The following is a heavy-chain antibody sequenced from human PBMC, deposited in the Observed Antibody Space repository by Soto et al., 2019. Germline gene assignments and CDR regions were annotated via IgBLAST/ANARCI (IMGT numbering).Heavy chain of an antibody. V-gene: IGHV4-34*01. CDR3: ARGPWDYGMDV. Sequence: SETLSLTCAVYGGSFSGYYWSWIRQPPGKGLEWIGEINHSGSTNYNPSLKSRVTISVDTSKNQFSLKLSSVTAADTAVYYCARGPWDYGMDVWGQVTTVTVSS. CDR2: INHSGST. J-gene: IGHJ6*02. CDR1: GGSFSGYY.